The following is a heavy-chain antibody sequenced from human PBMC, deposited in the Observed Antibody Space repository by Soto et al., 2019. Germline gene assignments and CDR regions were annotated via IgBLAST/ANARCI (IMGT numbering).Heavy chain of an antibody. CDR2: VSYDGSNK. J-gene: IGHJ4*02. CDR1: GFFFTNYC. D-gene: IGHD3-3*02. V-gene: IGHV3-30*18. Sequence: PGGSLTLSCAASGFFFTNYCMHWVRQAPGKGLEWVAVVSYDGSNKYEADSVKGRFTISRDNSKSTLYLQMNSLRAEDTAVYYYAKDHGYGHFFGYCDYWGQGTPVTVSS. CDR3: AKDHGYGHFFGYCDY.